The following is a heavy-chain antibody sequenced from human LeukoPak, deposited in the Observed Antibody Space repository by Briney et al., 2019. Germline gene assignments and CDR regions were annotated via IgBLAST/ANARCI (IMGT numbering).Heavy chain of an antibody. Sequence: GGSLRLSCAGSGFTFSTYGMHWVRQAPGKGLEWVAVISYDGSNKYYADSVKGRFTISRDNSKNTLYLQMNSLRAEDTAVYYCAKAAGSGSYYKTLNNWFDPWGQGTLVTVSS. J-gene: IGHJ5*02. CDR2: ISYDGSNK. CDR1: GFTFSTYG. D-gene: IGHD3-10*01. V-gene: IGHV3-30*18. CDR3: AKAAGSGSYYKTLNNWFDP.